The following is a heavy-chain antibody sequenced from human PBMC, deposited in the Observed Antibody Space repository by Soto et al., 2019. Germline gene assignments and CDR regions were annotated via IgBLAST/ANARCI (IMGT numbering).Heavy chain of an antibody. D-gene: IGHD2-2*01. CDR2: IIPISGTA. J-gene: IGHJ6*02. CDR3: ARSQGSSTSLEIYYYYYYGMDV. CDR1: GGTFSSYA. V-gene: IGHV1-69*01. Sequence: QVQLVQSGAEVKKPGSSVKVSCKASGGTFSSYAISWVRQAPGQGLEWRGGIIPISGTANYAQKCQGRVTITADEFTSASYMELSSLRSEDTAVYYCARSQGSSTSLEIYYYYYYGMDVWGQGTTVTVSS.